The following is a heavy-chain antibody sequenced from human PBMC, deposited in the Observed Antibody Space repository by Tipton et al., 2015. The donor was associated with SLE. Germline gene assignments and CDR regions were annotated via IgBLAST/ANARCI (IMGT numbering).Heavy chain of an antibody. D-gene: IGHD6-19*01. J-gene: IGHJ2*01. V-gene: IGHV3-23*01. CDR1: GFTFSSYA. CDR2: ISGSGGST. CDR3: AKKHGQWLVLKWYFDI. Sequence: GSLRLSCAASGFTFSSYAMSWVRQAPGKGLEWVSAISGSGGSTYYADSVKGRFTISRDNSKNTLYLQMNSLRAEDTAVYYCAKKHGQWLVLKWYFDIWGRGTLVTVYS.